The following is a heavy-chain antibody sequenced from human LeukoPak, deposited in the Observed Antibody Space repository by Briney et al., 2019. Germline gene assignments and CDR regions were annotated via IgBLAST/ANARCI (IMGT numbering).Heavy chain of an antibody. D-gene: IGHD3-16*01. J-gene: IGHJ4*02. V-gene: IGHV3-64*01. CDR1: GFTFSSYS. Sequence: GGSLRLSCAASGFTFSSYSMHWVRQAPGKGLQYVSAISANGGSTYYANSVKGRFTISRDNSKNTLSLQMGSLRAEDMGVYYCAREGEGGATDYWGQGTLVTVSS. CDR2: ISANGGST. CDR3: AREGEGGATDY.